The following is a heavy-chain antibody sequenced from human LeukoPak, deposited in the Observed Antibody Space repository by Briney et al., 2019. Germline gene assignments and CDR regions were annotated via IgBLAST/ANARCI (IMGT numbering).Heavy chain of an antibody. CDR2: IRYDGSLT. J-gene: IGHJ4*02. CDR3: ARREPQGCSGTSCFAGPVGH. D-gene: IGHD2-2*01. Sequence: GGSLRLSCAASGFTFSSNGMHWVRQAPGKGLEWVAFIRYDGSLTYYADSVKGRFTISRDNSKNTVYLQMNSLRAEDTAVYYCARREPQGCSGTSCFAGPVGHWGQGTLVTVSS. V-gene: IGHV3-30*02. CDR1: GFTFSSNG.